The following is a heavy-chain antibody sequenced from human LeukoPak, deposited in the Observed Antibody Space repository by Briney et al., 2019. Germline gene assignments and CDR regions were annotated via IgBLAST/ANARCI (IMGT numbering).Heavy chain of an antibody. Sequence: ASVKVSCKASGYTFTSYGISWVLQAPGQGLEWMGWISACNGNTNYAQKLQGRVTMTTDTSTSTAYMELRSLRSDDTAVYYCARVGRIVVVSSSTSCFFDYWGQGTLVTVSS. D-gene: IGHD2-2*01. CDR3: ARVGRIVVVSSSTSCFFDY. J-gene: IGHJ4*02. CDR1: GYTFTSYG. V-gene: IGHV1-18*01. CDR2: ISACNGNT.